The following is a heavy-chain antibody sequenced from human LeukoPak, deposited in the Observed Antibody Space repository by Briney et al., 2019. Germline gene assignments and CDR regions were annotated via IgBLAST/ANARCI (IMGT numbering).Heavy chain of an antibody. CDR3: ARVQKIVVVPAAMTLFDY. D-gene: IGHD2-2*01. CDR1: GGSFSGYY. V-gene: IGHV4-34*01. CDR2: INHSGST. Sequence: SETLSLICAVYGGSFSGYYWSWIRQPPGKGLEWIGEINHSGSTNYNPSLKSRVTISVDTSKNQFSLKLSSVTAADTAVYYCARVQKIVVVPAAMTLFDYWGQGTLVTVSS. J-gene: IGHJ4*02.